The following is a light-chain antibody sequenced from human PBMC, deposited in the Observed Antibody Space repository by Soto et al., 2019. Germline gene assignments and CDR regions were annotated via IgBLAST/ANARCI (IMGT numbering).Light chain of an antibody. V-gene: IGKV3-20*01. CDR2: GAS. J-gene: IGKJ5*01. Sequence: EIVLTQSPGTLSLSPVEIATLSFGASQSVSSTYLAWYQQKPGQAPRLLIYGASNRAPDIPDRFTGSGSGTDFTLTISRLETDDFAMYYCQQYGRSPFFGQGTRLEI. CDR1: QSVSSTY. CDR3: QQYGRSPF.